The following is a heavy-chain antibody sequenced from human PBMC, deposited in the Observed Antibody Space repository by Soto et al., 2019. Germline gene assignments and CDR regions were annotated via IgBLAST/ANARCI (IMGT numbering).Heavy chain of an antibody. Sequence: QVQLVQSGAEVKKPGSSVKVSCKASGGTFGNSAISWVRQAPGQGLEWMGGIIPAFATGNSAQEFQGRLTITADKSTTTAYMELSSLRSEDTAVYYCARSYYGSGSYWFYGMDVWGQGTTVTVSS. CDR3: ARSYYGSGSYWFYGMDV. J-gene: IGHJ6*02. CDR1: GGTFGNSA. D-gene: IGHD3-10*01. V-gene: IGHV1-69*06. CDR2: IIPAFATG.